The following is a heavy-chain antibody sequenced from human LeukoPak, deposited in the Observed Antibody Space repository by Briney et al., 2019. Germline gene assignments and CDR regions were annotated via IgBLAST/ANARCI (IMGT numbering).Heavy chain of an antibody. CDR3: ASLSGYSGHDPFDY. D-gene: IGHD5-12*01. Sequence: SETLSLTCTVSGGSISSYYWSWIRQPPGKGLEWIGYIYYSGSTNYNPSLKSRVTISVDTSKNQFSLKLSSVTAADTAVYYCASLSGYSGHDPFDYWGQGTLVTVSS. CDR2: IYYSGST. CDR1: GGSISSYY. J-gene: IGHJ4*02. V-gene: IGHV4-59*08.